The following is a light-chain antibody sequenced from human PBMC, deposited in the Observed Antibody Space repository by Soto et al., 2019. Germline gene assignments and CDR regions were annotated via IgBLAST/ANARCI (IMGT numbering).Light chain of an antibody. CDR2: GNN. Sequence: QLVLTQPPSVSGAPGQRVTISCTGSSSNIGAGYDVHWYQQLPGTAPKLLIYGNNNRPSGVPDRFSGSKSGTSASLAITGLQAEDEADYYCRSYDSSLRGVVFGGGTQLTVL. J-gene: IGLJ2*01. CDR3: RSYDSSLRGVV. V-gene: IGLV1-40*01. CDR1: SSNIGAGYD.